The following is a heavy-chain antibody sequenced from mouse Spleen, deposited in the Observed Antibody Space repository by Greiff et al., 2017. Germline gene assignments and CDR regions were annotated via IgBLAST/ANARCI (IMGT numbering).Heavy chain of an antibody. J-gene: IGHJ2*01. D-gene: IGHD2-4*01. CDR1: GYTFTDYY. CDR2: IYPGSGNT. CDR3: ARSTMITGYFDY. V-gene: IGHV1-76*01. Sequence: VQLQQSGAELVRPGASVKLSCKASGYTFTDYYINWVKQRPGQGLEWIARIYPGSGNTYYNEKFKGKATLTAEKSSSTAYMQLSSLTSEDSAVYFCARSTMITGYFDYWGQGTTLTVSS.